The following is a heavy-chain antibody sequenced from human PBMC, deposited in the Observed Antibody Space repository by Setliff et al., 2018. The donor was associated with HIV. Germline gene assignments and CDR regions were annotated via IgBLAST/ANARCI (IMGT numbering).Heavy chain of an antibody. V-gene: IGHV3-30*02. CDR3: VRSLSGNSSTYYWAFDF. D-gene: IGHD3-22*01. J-gene: IGHJ4*02. CDR1: GFTFSSYG. CDR2: IWYDGSKK. Sequence: GGSLRLSCAASGFTFSSYGMNWVRQAPGKGLEWVAIIWYDGSKKYYADSVKGRFTISRDNSKNTLYLQINSLRAEDTALYFCVRSLSGNSSTYYWAFDFWGQGAPVTV.